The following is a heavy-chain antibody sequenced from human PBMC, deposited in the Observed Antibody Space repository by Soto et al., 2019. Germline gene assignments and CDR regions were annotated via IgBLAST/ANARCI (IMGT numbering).Heavy chain of an antibody. V-gene: IGHV3-48*01. D-gene: IGHD3-3*01. Sequence: GGSLRLSCAASGFTFSSYSMNWVRQAPGKGLEWVSYISSSSSTIYYADSVKGRFTISRDNAKNSLYLQMNSLRAEDTAVYYCASLPPEYYDFWSGYYKGIKWGQGTLVTVSS. CDR2: ISSSSSTI. CDR3: ASLPPEYYDFWSGYYKGIK. J-gene: IGHJ4*02. CDR1: GFTFSSYS.